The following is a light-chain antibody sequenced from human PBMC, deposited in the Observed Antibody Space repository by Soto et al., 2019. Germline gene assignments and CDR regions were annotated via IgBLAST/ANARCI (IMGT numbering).Light chain of an antibody. CDR1: QSVSSSY. V-gene: IGKV3-20*01. CDR2: GAS. Sequence: IVLTHSPGTLSLSPWERATLSCRASQSVSSSYLAWYQQKPGQAPRLLIYGASNRATGIPDRFSGSGSGPDFTLTISRLEPEDFAVYYCQQYGSSPGKFGQGTKVDIK. CDR3: QQYGSSPGK. J-gene: IGKJ1*01.